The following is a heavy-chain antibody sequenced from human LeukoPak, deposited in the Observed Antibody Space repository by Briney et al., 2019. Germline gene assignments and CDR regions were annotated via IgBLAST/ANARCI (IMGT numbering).Heavy chain of an antibody. J-gene: IGHJ4*02. V-gene: IGHV3-23*01. CDR1: VLIFSNKA. CDR3: ASGSAGGRPYYFDY. D-gene: IGHD2-15*01. CDR2: VDSTGVYT. Sequence: GGSLRLSCAASVLIFSNKAMSWVRQAPGKGLEWIAAVDSTGVYTWYADSVKGRFIISRDNSVNTLYLRMNSLTAADTAMYYCASGSAGGRPYYFDYWGQGCLVTVSS.